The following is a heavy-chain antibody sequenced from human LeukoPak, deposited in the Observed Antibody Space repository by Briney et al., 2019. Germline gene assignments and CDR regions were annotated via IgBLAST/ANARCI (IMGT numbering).Heavy chain of an antibody. CDR2: ISSSSSYI. V-gene: IGHV3-21*01. J-gene: IGHJ6*02. CDR1: GFTFSSYS. D-gene: IGHD2-15*01. Sequence: GGSLRLSCAASGFTFSSYSMNWVRQAPGKGLEWVSSISSSSSYIYYADSVKGRFTISRDNAKNSLYLQMNSLRAEDTAVYYYARDGYCSGGSCYPTWDVWGQGTTVTVSS. CDR3: ARDGYCSGGSCYPTWDV.